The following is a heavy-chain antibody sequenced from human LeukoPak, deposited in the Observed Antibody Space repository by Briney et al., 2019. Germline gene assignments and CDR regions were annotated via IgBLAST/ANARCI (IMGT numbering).Heavy chain of an antibody. V-gene: IGHV4-39*07. D-gene: IGHD3-10*01. CDR1: GGSISSSSYY. CDR3: AREKTGSYYLGALDY. Sequence: PSETLSLTCTVSGGSISSSSYYWGWIRQPPGKGLEWIGSIYYSGSTYYNPSLKSRVTISVDTSKNQFSLKLSSVTAADTAVYYCAREKTGSYYLGALDYWGQGTLVTVSS. CDR2: IYYSGST. J-gene: IGHJ4*02.